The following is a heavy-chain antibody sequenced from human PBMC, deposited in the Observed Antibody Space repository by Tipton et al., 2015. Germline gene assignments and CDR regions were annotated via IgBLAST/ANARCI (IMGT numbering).Heavy chain of an antibody. CDR1: AYSISSDYY. Sequence: TLSLTCAVSAYSISSDYYWGWIRQPPGKGLEWIGSISHSGNTYYNPSLKSRVTMSRDTSKNQFSLKLNSVTPEDTAVYYCARRATGGYYFDYWGQGTLVTVSS. CDR3: ARRATGGYYFDY. J-gene: IGHJ4*02. V-gene: IGHV4-38-2*01. CDR2: ISHSGNT. D-gene: IGHD1-14*01.